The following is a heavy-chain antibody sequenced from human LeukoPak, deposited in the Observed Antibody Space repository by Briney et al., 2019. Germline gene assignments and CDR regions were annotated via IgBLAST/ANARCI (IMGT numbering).Heavy chain of an antibody. CDR2: IYCSGST. J-gene: IGHJ6*03. V-gene: IGHV4-61*08. CDR3: ARESYDFWSGESYYYYYMDV. D-gene: IGHD3-3*01. Sequence: PSQSLSLTCAVSGGSISSGGYSWGWIRQPPGKGLEWIGHIYCSGSTNYNPSLKSRVTISVDTSKNQFSLKLSSVTAADTAVYYCARESYDFWSGESYYYYYMDVWGKGTTVTVSS. CDR1: GGSISSGGYS.